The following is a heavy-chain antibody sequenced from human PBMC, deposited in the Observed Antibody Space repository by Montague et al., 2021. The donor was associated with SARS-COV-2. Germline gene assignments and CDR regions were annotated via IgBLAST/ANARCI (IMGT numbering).Heavy chain of an antibody. V-gene: IGHV4-34*01. Sequence: SETLSLTCADYGESFSSDDWSWIRQPPGKGLEWIGEMSHSGNTKYNPSLKSRVYMSLDTSKNQFSLKLTSVAAADTAVYYCARGLRGHCMSTCYYFWGQGTLVTVSS. J-gene: IGHJ4*02. D-gene: IGHD2-2*01. CDR3: ARGLRGHCMSTCYYF. CDR2: MSHSGNT. CDR1: GESFSSDD.